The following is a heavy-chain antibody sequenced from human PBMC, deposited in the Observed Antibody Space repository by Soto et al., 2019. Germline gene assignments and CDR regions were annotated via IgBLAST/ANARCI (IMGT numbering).Heavy chain of an antibody. CDR2: IYTSGST. CDR3: ARGIGSISESWFDP. CDR1: GGSISSYD. V-gene: IGHV4-4*07. Sequence: TVSGGSISSYDWSWIRQPAGKGLEWIGRIYTSGSTNYNPSLKSRVTMSVDTSENQFSLKVSSVTAADTAVYYCARGIGSISESWFDPWGQVTLGTVSS. J-gene: IGHJ5*02. D-gene: IGHD2-2*01.